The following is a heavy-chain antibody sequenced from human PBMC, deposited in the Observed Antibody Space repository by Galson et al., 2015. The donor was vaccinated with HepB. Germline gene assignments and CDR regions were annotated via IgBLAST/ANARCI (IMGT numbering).Heavy chain of an antibody. CDR3: AKCYQVLLPYQYHMDV. J-gene: IGHJ6*03. CDR1: GYTFTSYD. CDR2: MNPNSGNT. Sequence: SVKVSCKASGYTFTSYDINWVRQATGQGLEWMGWMNPNSGNTGYAQKFQGRVTMTRNTSISTAYMELSSLRSEDTAVYYCAKCYQVLLPYQYHMDVWGKGTTVTVSS. V-gene: IGHV1-8*01. D-gene: IGHD2-2*01.